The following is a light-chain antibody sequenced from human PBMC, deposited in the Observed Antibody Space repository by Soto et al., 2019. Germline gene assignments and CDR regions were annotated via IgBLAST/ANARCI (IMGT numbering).Light chain of an antibody. V-gene: IGLV2-8*01. J-gene: IGLJ1*01. Sequence: QSALTQPPSASGSPRQSVTISCTGTSSDVGGYNYVSWYQQHPGKAPKHMIYEVSKRPSGVPDRFSGSKSGNTASLTVSGLQAEDEADYYCSSYAGSNNFGVFGTGTKPTVL. CDR1: SSDVGGYNY. CDR3: SSYAGSNNFGV. CDR2: EVS.